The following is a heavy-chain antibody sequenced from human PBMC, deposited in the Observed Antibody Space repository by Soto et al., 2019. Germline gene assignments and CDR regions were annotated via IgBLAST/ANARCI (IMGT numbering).Heavy chain of an antibody. Sequence: QVQLQESGPGLVKPSQTLSLTCTDSGGSISSGDYYWTWIRQHPGKGLEWIGYIYYSGSTYYNPSLQRRVTRAIDTSKNQFSLKLSSVTAADTAVYYCARDLGDSYGMDVWGQGTTVTVSS. CDR2: IYYSGST. CDR1: GGSISSGDYY. V-gene: IGHV4-31*03. CDR3: ARDLGDSYGMDV. J-gene: IGHJ6*02.